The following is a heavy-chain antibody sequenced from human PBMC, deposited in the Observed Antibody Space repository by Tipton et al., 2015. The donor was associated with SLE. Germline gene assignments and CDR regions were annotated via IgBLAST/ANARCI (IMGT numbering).Heavy chain of an antibody. CDR1: GGSISSHY. D-gene: IGHD6-6*01. CDR2: IYHSGST. J-gene: IGHJ4*02. CDR3: ASRSSSSHFDY. V-gene: IGHV4-59*11. Sequence: TLSLTCTVSGGSISSHYWSWIRQPPGKGLEWIGGIYHSGSTYYNPSLQSRVTISVDTSKNQFSLKLSSVTAADTAVYYCASRSSSSHFDYWGQGTLVTVSS.